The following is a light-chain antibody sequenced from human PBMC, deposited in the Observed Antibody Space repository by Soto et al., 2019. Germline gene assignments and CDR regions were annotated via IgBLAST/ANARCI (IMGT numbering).Light chain of an antibody. CDR2: AAS. V-gene: IGKV1-39*02. CDR1: QSISTY. CDR3: QEYDNSPLT. J-gene: IGKJ4*01. Sequence: DIQMTQSPSSLSASVGDRVTITCRASQSISTYLNWYQQKPGEAPNLLISAASSLQTGVPSRFSGSGSGTDFTLTISRLGPEDFAVYYCQEYDNSPLTFGGGTKVEVK.